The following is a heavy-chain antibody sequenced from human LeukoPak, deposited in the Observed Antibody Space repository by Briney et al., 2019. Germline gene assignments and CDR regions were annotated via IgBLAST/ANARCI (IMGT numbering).Heavy chain of an antibody. V-gene: IGHV3-23*01. CDR1: GFTFTSYV. CDR3: TRAPQQPRSYNDY. D-gene: IGHD3-10*01. CDR2: IVGTGVNT. Sequence: SGGSLRLSCAASGFTFTSYVMAWVRHAPGKGLEWVSSIVGTGVNTYYADSVKGRSTVSRDNSKNTMFLQMNNLRAEDTAVYFCTRAPQQPRSYNDYWGQGTLVTVSS. J-gene: IGHJ4*02.